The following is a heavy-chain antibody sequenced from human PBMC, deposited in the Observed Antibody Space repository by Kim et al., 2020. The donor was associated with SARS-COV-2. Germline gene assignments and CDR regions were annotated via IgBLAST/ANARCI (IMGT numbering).Heavy chain of an antibody. CDR3: ATNYDFWSVYPHAIVLR. Sequence: VKGRVTISRDNAQNALYLQMNSLRAEDTAVYYCATNYDFWSVYPHAIVLRWGRGTLVTVSS. J-gene: IGHJ4*02. V-gene: IGHV3-74*01. D-gene: IGHD3-3*01.